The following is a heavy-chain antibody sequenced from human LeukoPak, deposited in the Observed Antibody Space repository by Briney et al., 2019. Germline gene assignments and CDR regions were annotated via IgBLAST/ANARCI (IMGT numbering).Heavy chain of an antibody. D-gene: IGHD5-18*01. CDR2: ISAYNGNT. CDR1: GYTFTSYG. J-gene: IGHJ4*02. Sequence: AASVTVSCKASGYTFTSYGIRWVRQAPGQGLEWMGWISAYNGNTNYAQKLQGRVTMTTDTSTSTAYMELRSLRSDDTAVYYCARGLRNRGYSRYCDYWGQGTLVTVSS. CDR3: ARGLRNRGYSRYCDY. V-gene: IGHV1-18*01.